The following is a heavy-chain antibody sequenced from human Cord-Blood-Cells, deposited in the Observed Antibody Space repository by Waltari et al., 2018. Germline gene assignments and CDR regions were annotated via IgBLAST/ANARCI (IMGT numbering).Heavy chain of an antibody. CDR1: GFTFSSYS. V-gene: IGHV3-21*01. CDR3: ARSSRAAIIQLWPRSPYYFDY. D-gene: IGHD5-18*01. Sequence: VKPGGSLRLSCAASGFTFSSYSMNWVRQAPGKGLEWVSSISSSSSYIYYADSVKGRFTISRDNAKNSLYLQMNSLRAEDTAVYYCARSSRAAIIQLWPRSPYYFDYWGQGTLVTVSS. CDR2: ISSSSSYI. J-gene: IGHJ4*02.